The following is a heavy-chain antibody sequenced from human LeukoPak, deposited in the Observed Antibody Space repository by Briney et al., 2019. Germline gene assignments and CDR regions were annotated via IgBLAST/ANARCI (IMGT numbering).Heavy chain of an antibody. CDR1: GYTFTSYY. Sequence: ASVKVSCTASGYTFTSYYMHWVRQAPGQGLEWMGIINPSGGSTSYAQKFQGRVTMTRDTSTSTVYMELSSLRSEDTAVYYCARIEGIAVAGTEGAFDYWGQGTLVTVSS. V-gene: IGHV1-46*01. CDR2: INPSGGST. CDR3: ARIEGIAVAGTEGAFDY. J-gene: IGHJ4*02. D-gene: IGHD6-19*01.